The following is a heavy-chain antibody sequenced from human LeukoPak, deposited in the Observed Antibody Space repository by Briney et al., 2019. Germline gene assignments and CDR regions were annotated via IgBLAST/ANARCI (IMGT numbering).Heavy chain of an antibody. CDR3: ARDSSGGYASH. J-gene: IGHJ4*02. V-gene: IGHV1-2*02. CDR1: GNIFTDYY. D-gene: IGHD2-15*01. Sequence: GASAKVSCKASGNIFTDYYIHWVRQAPGQGLEWMGWINPKSGDSHSAQRFQGRVTMTRDTSITTAYMEVTRLTSDDTAVYYCARDSSGGYASHWGQGTLVTVSS. CDR2: INPKSGDS.